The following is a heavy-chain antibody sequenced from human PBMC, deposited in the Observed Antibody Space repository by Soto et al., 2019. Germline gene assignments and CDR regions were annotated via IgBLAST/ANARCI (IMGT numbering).Heavy chain of an antibody. CDR2: INPNSGGT. D-gene: IGHD3-16*01. CDR1: GYTFTGYY. CDR3: ARDGVPRDMDGMDV. V-gene: IGHV1-2*02. J-gene: IGHJ6*02. Sequence: ASVKVSCKASGYTFTGYYMHWVRQAPGQGLGWMGWINPNSGGTNYAQKFQGRVTMTRDTSISTAYMELSRLRSDDTAVYYCARDGVPRDMDGMDVWCQGTTVTVSS.